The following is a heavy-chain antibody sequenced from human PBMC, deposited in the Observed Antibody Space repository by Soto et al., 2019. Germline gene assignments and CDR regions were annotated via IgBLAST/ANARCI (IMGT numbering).Heavy chain of an antibody. CDR3: GRALGSWADY. CDR1: GFTFSSSW. CDR2: INSDGSTT. Sequence: PGGSLRLSCAASGFTFSSSWMHWVRQAPGKGLVWVSRINSDGSTTTYADSVKGRFTISRDNGKNTLYLQMTSLRAEDTAVYYCGRALGSWADYWGQGTLVTVPS. V-gene: IGHV3-74*01. J-gene: IGHJ4*02. D-gene: IGHD6-13*01.